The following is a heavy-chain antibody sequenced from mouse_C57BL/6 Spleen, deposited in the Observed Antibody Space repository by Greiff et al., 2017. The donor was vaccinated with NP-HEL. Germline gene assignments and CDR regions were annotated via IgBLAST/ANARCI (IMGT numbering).Heavy chain of an antibody. J-gene: IGHJ2*01. CDR2: INYDGSST. V-gene: IGHV5-16*01. Sequence: EVQRVESEGGLVQPGSSMKLSCTASGFTFSDYYMAWVRQVPEKGLEWVANINYDGSSTYYLDSLKSRFIISRDNAKNILYLQMSSLKSEDTATYYCARITTRYSFDYWGQGTTLTVSS. D-gene: IGHD2-4*01. CDR1: GFTFSDYY. CDR3: ARITTRYSFDY.